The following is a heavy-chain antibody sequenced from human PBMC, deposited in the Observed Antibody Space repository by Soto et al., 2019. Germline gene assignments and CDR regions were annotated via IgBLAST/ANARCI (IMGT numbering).Heavy chain of an antibody. CDR3: THRQSLNFYYYQMDV. Sequence: QITLKESGPTLVKPTQTLTLTCTFSGFSIGTSGVGVGWIRQPPGKALEWLAFIYWDDDTRYSPSLKSRLNITKVTSKNQVILTMTKMDPVDTATYYCTHRQSLNFYYYQMDVWGRGTTVTVS. J-gene: IGHJ6*03. CDR1: GFSIGTSGVG. V-gene: IGHV2-5*02. CDR2: IYWDDDT.